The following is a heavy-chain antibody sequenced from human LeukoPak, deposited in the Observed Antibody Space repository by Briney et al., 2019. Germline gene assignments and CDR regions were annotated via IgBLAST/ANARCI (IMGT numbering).Heavy chain of an antibody. D-gene: IGHD5-18*01. CDR1: AGSISSYY. J-gene: IGHJ5*02. Sequence: PSESLSLTCTVSAGSISSYYWSWIRQPPGKGLEWIGYIYYSGSTNYNPSLKSQVTISVDTSKNQFSLKLSSVTAADTAVYYCARGKTAMDAWGQGTLVTVSS. CDR2: IYYSGST. V-gene: IGHV4-59*01. CDR3: ARGKTAMDA.